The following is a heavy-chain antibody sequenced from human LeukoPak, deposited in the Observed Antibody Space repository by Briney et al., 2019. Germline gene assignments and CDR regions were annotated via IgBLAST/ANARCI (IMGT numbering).Heavy chain of an antibody. CDR3: ATNMVGATPWVYFYYMDV. CDR2: ISYDGTHT. V-gene: IGHV3-30*03. J-gene: IGHJ6*03. CDR1: GFSFSDYT. Sequence: GGSLRLSCAASGFSFSDYTMHWVRQSPGKGLEWLAVISYDGTHTNYAASVKGRFTISRDNSRNTVYLEMDSLRTEDAAVYHCATNMVGATPWVYFYYMDVWGKGTAVIASS. D-gene: IGHD1-26*01.